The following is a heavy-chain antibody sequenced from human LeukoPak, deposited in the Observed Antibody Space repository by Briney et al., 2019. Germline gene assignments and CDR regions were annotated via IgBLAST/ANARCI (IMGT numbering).Heavy chain of an antibody. D-gene: IGHD1-26*01. Sequence: SETLSLTCTVYGGSFSGYYWSWIRQPPGKGLEWIGEINHSGSTNYNPSLKSRVTISVDTSKNQFSLKLSSVTAADTAVYYCARELSGSYDAFDIWGQGTMVTVSS. V-gene: IGHV4-34*01. CDR1: GGSFSGYY. CDR3: ARELSGSYDAFDI. CDR2: INHSGST. J-gene: IGHJ3*02.